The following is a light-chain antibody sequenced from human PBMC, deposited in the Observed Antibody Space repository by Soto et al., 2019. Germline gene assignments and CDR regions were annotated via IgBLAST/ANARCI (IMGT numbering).Light chain of an antibody. CDR2: DVS. CDR3: ISHVGHSNV. J-gene: IGLJ1*01. V-gene: IGLV2-8*01. Sequence: QSALTQPPSASGSPGQSVTISCTGTSSDVGGSDYVSCYQHHPGKAPKLMIYDVSKRPSGVPDRFSGSKSGNMASLNVSGLQAEDEADYYCISHVGHSNVFGTGPKLTVL. CDR1: SSDVGGSDY.